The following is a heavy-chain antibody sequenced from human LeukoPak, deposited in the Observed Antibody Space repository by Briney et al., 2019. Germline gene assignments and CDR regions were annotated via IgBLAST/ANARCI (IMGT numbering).Heavy chain of an antibody. D-gene: IGHD2-8*01. Sequence: ASVKDSCKASGYTFTSYAMHWVRQAPGQRLEWMGWINAGNGNTKYSQKFQGRVTITRDTSASTAYMELSSLRSEDTAVYYCAREGCTNGVCYRFAPGGWFDPWGQGTLVTVSS. V-gene: IGHV1-3*01. J-gene: IGHJ5*02. CDR2: INAGNGNT. CDR1: GYTFTSYA. CDR3: AREGCTNGVCYRFAPGGWFDP.